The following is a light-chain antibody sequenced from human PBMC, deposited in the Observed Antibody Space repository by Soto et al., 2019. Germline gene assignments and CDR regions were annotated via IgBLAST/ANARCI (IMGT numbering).Light chain of an antibody. CDR3: HQTYSPPFT. CDR1: HTFSSF. CDR2: GAF. Sequence: DLQMTQYPSSLSASVGDRVTITCRSSHTFSSFLNWYQQKRGKPPTLLIYGAFNLRSGVPSRFAGSGGGAEFRLTISSLQPGDFATYYCHQTYSPPFTFGQGTSLELK. J-gene: IGKJ2*01. V-gene: IGKV1-39*01.